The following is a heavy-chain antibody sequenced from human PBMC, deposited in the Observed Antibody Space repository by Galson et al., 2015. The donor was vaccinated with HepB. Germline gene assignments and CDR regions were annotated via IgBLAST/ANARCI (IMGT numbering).Heavy chain of an antibody. CDR2: ITSSSSTI. J-gene: IGHJ4*02. CDR1: GFTFSSSG. D-gene: IGHD3-10*01. V-gene: IGHV3-48*01. CDR3: ARDRFGRTYYYGSESPSCFVY. Sequence: SLRLSCAASGFTFSSSGMNWVRQAPGKGLEWVSYITSSSSTIYYADSVKGRFTISRDNAKNSLYLQTNSLRAEDTAVYYCARDRFGRTYYYGSESPSCFVYWGQGTLVTVSS.